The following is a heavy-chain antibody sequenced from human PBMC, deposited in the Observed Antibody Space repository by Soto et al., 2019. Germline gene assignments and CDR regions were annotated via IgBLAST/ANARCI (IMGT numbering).Heavy chain of an antibody. V-gene: IGHV1-46*03. D-gene: IGHD6-19*01. J-gene: IGHJ6*02. Sequence: SVKVSCKASGYTFTSYYMHWVRQAPGQGLEWMGIINPSGGSTSYAQKFQGRVTMTRDTSTSTVYMELSSLRSEDTAVYYCASSPIAVAGLRGRYYYYGMDVWGQGTTVTSP. CDR1: GYTFTSYY. CDR2: INPSGGST. CDR3: ASSPIAVAGLRGRYYYYGMDV.